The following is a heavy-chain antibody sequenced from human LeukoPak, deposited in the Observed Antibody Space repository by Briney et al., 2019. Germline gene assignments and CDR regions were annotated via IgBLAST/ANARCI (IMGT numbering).Heavy chain of an antibody. D-gene: IGHD6-6*01. Sequence: PGGSLRLSCAASGFTFSSYDMHWVRQATGKGLEWVSAIGTAGDTYYPGSVKGRFTISRENAKKSLYLQMNSLRAEDTAVYYCARDRVAAHAFDIWGQGTMVTVSS. J-gene: IGHJ3*02. CDR3: ARDRVAAHAFDI. CDR2: IGTAGDT. CDR1: GFTFSSYD. V-gene: IGHV3-13*04.